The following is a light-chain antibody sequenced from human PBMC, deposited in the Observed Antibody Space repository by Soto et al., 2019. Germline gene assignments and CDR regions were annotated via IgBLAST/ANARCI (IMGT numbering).Light chain of an antibody. CDR1: SSNIGSNT. J-gene: IGLJ1*01. Sequence: QSVLTQPPSASGTPGQRVTISCSGSSSNIGSNTVNWYQQLPGTAPKHLIYSNNQRPSGVPDRFSGSTSGTSASLAISGLQSEDEADYYCAAWDDSLNGLYVFGTGTKLTVL. V-gene: IGLV1-44*01. CDR3: AAWDDSLNGLYV. CDR2: SNN.